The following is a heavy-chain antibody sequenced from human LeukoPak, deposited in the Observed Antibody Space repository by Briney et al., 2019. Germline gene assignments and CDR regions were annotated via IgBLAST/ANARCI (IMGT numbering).Heavy chain of an antibody. CDR2: INPSGGST. J-gene: IGHJ5*02. CDR1: GYTFTSYY. CDR3: ARSPSSSWPGTNWFDP. D-gene: IGHD6-13*01. V-gene: IGHV1-46*01. Sequence: GASVKVSCKASGYTFTSYYMHWVRQAPGQGLEWMGIINPSGGSTSYAQKFQGRVTMTRDTSTSTVYMEPSSLRSEDTAVYYCARSPSSSWPGTNWFDPWGQGTLVTVSS.